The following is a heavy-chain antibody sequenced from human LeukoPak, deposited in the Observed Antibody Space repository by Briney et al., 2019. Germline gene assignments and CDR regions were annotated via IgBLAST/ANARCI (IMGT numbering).Heavy chain of an antibody. CDR3: ARTERYSGSYYAFDI. CDR2: ISTDNGNT. Sequence: ASVKVSCKASGYTFTNYGLIWVRQAPGQGLEWMGWISTDNGNTNSVQKLQGRVTLTTDTSTTTAYMELRSQRSDDTAVYYCARTERYSGSYYAFDIWGQGTMVTVSS. D-gene: IGHD1-26*01. V-gene: IGHV1-18*01. J-gene: IGHJ3*02. CDR1: GYTFTNYG.